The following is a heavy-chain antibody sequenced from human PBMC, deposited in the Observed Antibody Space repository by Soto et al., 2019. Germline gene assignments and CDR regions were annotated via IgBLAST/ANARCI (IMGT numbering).Heavy chain of an antibody. Sequence: GASVKVSFRASGYTFTSYGISWVRQAPGQGLEWMGRIIPILGIANYAQKFQGRVTITADKSTSTAYMELSSLRSEDTAVYYCAREGRYCSGGSCYSPDAFAIWGQGTMVTVSS. V-gene: IGHV1-69*04. CDR2: IIPILGIA. CDR1: GYTFTSYG. D-gene: IGHD2-15*01. CDR3: AREGRYCSGGSCYSPDAFAI. J-gene: IGHJ3*02.